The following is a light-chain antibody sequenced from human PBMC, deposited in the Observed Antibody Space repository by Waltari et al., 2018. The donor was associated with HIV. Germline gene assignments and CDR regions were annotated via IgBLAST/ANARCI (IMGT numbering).Light chain of an antibody. CDR1: TSNIGADYD. CDR2: GNK. Sequence: QSVLTQPPSVSGAPGQRVTISCTGSTSNIGADYDVHWYQQIPGTAPKLLISGNKNRPSGVPDRFSARKSGTSASLTITGLQAEDEADYFCQSYDITLSASVVFGGGTKLTVL. CDR3: QSYDITLSASVV. J-gene: IGLJ2*01. V-gene: IGLV1-40*01.